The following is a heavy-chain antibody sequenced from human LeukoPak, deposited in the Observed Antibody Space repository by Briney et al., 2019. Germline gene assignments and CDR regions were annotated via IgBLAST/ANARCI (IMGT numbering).Heavy chain of an antibody. CDR3: ARGTVTTSGDY. Sequence: GGSLRLSCAASGFTFSAYNMNWVRQAPGKGLEWVSSIHITSDWVYYADSVKGRFTISRDSAKNSLYLQMNSLRTEDTAVYYCARGTVTTSGDYWGQGTLVTVSS. CDR1: GFTFSAYN. D-gene: IGHD4-17*01. CDR2: IHITSDWV. V-gene: IGHV3-21*01. J-gene: IGHJ4*02.